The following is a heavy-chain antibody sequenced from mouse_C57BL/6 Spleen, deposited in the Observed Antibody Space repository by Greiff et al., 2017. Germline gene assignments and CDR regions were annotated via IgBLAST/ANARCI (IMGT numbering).Heavy chain of an antibody. V-gene: IGHV1-19*01. D-gene: IGHD2-4*01. CDR3: ARYLYYDYPY. Sequence: EVQLQESGPVLVKPGASVKMSCKASGYTFTDYYMNWVKQSHGKSLEWIGVINPYNGGTSYNQKFKGKATLTVDKSYSTAYMELNSLTPEDSAVYYCARYLYYDYPYWGQGTLVTVSA. J-gene: IGHJ3*01. CDR1: GYTFTDYY. CDR2: INPYNGGT.